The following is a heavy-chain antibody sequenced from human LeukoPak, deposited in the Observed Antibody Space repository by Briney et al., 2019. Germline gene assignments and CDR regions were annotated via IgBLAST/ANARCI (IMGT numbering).Heavy chain of an antibody. D-gene: IGHD2-21*02. Sequence: GGSLRLSCAASGFTFGDYGMSWVRQAPGKGLEWVAGINWNGGRTGYADSVKGRFTISRDNAKNSLYLQMNSLRAEDTALYYCARDHKSDPYWYFALWGRGTLVTVSS. CDR2: INWNGGRT. CDR3: ARDHKSDPYWYFAL. V-gene: IGHV3-20*04. CDR1: GFTFGDYG. J-gene: IGHJ2*01.